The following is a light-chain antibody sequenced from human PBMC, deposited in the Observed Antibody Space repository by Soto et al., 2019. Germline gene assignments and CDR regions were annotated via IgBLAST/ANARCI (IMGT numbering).Light chain of an antibody. J-gene: IGKJ1*01. CDR1: QSISSW. Sequence: DIPMTQSPSTLSASVGDRVTITCRASQSISSWLAWYQQKPGKAPKLLIYKASSLESGVPSRFSGSGSGTEFTLTSSSLQADDFATYYCQQYNSYPWTFGQGTKVEIK. V-gene: IGKV1-5*03. CDR2: KAS. CDR3: QQYNSYPWT.